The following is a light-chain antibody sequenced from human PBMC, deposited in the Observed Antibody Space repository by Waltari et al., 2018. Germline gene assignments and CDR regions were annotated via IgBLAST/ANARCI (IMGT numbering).Light chain of an antibody. V-gene: IGLV2-23*01. J-gene: IGLJ1*01. CDR1: SSDVGSYNL. CDR2: EGS. Sequence: QSALTQPASVSGSPGQSITISCTGTSSDVGSYNLVSWYQQHPAKAPKLMIYEGSTRASGVSKRFSGSKSRNTASLTISGLQAEDEADDYCFSYAGSSTFYVFGTGTKVTVL. CDR3: FSYAGSSTFYV.